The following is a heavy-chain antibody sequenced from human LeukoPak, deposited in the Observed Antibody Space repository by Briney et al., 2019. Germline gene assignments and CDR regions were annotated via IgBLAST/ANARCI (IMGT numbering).Heavy chain of an antibody. CDR2: IYSGGST. J-gene: IGHJ4*02. CDR1: VFTVSSNY. CDR3: ARIVDYDSSGGFDY. Sequence: GGSLRLSRAASVFTVSSNYMSWVRRAPGKGLEGVSVIYSGGSTYYADSVKGRFTISRHNSKNTLYLQMNSLRAEDTAVYYCARIVDYDSSGGFDYWGQGTLVTVSS. D-gene: IGHD3-22*01. V-gene: IGHV3-53*04.